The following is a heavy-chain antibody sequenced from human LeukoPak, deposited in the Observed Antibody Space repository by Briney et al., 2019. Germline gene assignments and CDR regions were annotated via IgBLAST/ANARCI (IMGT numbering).Heavy chain of an antibody. J-gene: IGHJ3*02. D-gene: IGHD6-13*01. V-gene: IGHV4-59*01. CDR1: GSSISSFY. CDR2: IYYSGST. Sequence: SETLSLTCTVSGSSISSFYWSWIRQPPGKGLERIGYIYYSGSTNYNPSLKSRVTISVDTSKNQFSLKLSSVTAADTAVYYCARGIAAAGTGAFDIWGQGTMVTVSS. CDR3: ARGIAAAGTGAFDI.